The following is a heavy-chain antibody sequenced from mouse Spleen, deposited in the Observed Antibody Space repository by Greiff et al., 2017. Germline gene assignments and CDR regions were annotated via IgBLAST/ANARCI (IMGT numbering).Heavy chain of an antibody. CDR1: GFSLTSYA. D-gene: IGHD3-2*01. CDR3: ATLDSSGFFFAY. V-gene: IGHV2-9-1*01. J-gene: IGHJ3*01. CDR2: IWTGGGT. Sequence: VHLVESGPGLVAPSQSLSITCTVSGFSLTSYAISWVRQPPGKGLEWLGVIWTGGGTNYNSALKSRLSISKDNSKSQVFLKMNSLQTDDTARYYCATLDSSGFFFAYWGQGTLVTVSA.